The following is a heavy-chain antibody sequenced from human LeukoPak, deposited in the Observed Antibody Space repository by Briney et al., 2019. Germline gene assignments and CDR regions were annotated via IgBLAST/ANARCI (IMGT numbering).Heavy chain of an antibody. V-gene: IGHV4-59*01. D-gene: IGHD4-17*01. J-gene: IGHJ4*02. CDR2: IYYSGST. CDR1: GGSISSYY. Sequence: KPSETLSLTCTVSGGSISSYYWSWIRQPPGKGLEWIGYIYYSGSTNYNPSLKSRVTISVDTSKNQFSLKLSSVTAADTAVYYCARDPCGDLAEFDYWGQGTLVTVSS. CDR3: ARDPCGDLAEFDY.